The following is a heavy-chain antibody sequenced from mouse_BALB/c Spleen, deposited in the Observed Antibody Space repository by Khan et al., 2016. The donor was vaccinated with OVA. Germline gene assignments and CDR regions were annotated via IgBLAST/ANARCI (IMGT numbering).Heavy chain of an antibody. Sequence: VQLQQSGPELMKPGASVKISCKASGYSFTTYYIHWVKQSHGKSLEWIGYIDPFNGSTTYNQKFKGKATLTVDKSSSTAYMHLSSLTSEDSAVYYCARRGTSSWFAYWGQGTLVTVSA. CDR1: GYSFTTYY. V-gene: IGHV1S135*01. CDR2: IDPFNGST. CDR3: ARRGTSSWFAY. J-gene: IGHJ3*01. D-gene: IGHD1-1*01.